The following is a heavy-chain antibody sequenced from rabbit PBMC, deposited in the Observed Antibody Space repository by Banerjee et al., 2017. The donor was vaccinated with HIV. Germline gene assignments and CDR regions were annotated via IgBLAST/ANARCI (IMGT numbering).Heavy chain of an antibody. CDR1: GFSFGSSYW. J-gene: IGHJ4*01. V-gene: IGHV1S40*01. CDR3: ARRTPYTYYFNL. D-gene: IGHD1-1*01. CDR2: IYAGSSGST. Sequence: QSLEESGGDLLNPGASLTLTCTASGFSFGSSYWISWVRQAPGKGLEWIACIYAGSSGSTYYASWAKGRFTISKTSSTTMTLQMTSLTAADTATYFCARRTPYTYYFNLWGPGTLVTV.